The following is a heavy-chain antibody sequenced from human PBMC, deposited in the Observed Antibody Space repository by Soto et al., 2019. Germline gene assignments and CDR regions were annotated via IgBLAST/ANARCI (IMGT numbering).Heavy chain of an antibody. V-gene: IGHV4-4*02. CDR2: IYHSGST. D-gene: IGHD6-19*01. CDR3: ARKDSSGWYYWFDP. Sequence: PSETLSLTCAVSGGSISSSNWWSWVRQPPGKGLEWIGEIYHSGSTNYNPSLKSRVTISVDKSKNQFSLKLSSVTAADTAVYYCARKDSSGWYYWFDPWGQGTLVTVSS. J-gene: IGHJ5*02. CDR1: GGSISSSNW.